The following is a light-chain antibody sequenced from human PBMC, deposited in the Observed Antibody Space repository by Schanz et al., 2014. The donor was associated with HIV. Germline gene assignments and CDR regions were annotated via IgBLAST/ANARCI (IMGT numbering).Light chain of an antibody. CDR1: NSNFRSNA. V-gene: IGLV1-44*01. Sequence: QSVLTQPPSTSGTPGQRVTMSCSGSNSNFRSNAVNWYQHLPGTAPKLLIYNSYHRPSGVPDRFSGSESGTSASLAISGLQSEDEGDYYCATWVDSLNGWVFGGGTKLTVL. J-gene: IGLJ3*02. CDR2: NSY. CDR3: ATWVDSLNGWV.